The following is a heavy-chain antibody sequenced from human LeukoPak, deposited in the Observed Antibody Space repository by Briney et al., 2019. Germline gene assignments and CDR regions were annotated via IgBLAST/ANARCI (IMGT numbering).Heavy chain of an antibody. CDR3: TRGFDISDY. CDR2: ISSSGSTM. CDR1: GFSFSSYS. Sequence: GGSLRLSCAASGFSFSSYSMNWVRQVPGKGLEWISYISSSGSTMYYADSVKGRFTISRDNARNSLYLQMNSLRVEDTAMYYCTRGFDISDYWGQGTVVTVSS. V-gene: IGHV3-48*04. J-gene: IGHJ4*02. D-gene: IGHD3-9*01.